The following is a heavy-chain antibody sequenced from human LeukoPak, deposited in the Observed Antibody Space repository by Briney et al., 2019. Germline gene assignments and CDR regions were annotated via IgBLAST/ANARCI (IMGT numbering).Heavy chain of an antibody. Sequence: GGSLRLSCATSGFTFSSYAMSWVRQAPGKGLEWVSAISGSGGSTYYADSVKGRFTISRDNSKNTLYLQMNSLRAEDTAVYYCAKEFTAMVTGGSDYWGQGTLVTVSS. CDR3: AKEFTAMVTGGSDY. CDR2: ISGSGGST. D-gene: IGHD5-18*01. J-gene: IGHJ4*02. V-gene: IGHV3-23*01. CDR1: GFTFSSYA.